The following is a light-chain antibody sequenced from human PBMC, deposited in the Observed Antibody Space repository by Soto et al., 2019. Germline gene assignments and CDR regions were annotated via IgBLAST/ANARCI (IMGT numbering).Light chain of an antibody. CDR2: DAS. Sequence: IVVTQSPATLSVSTGERATLSCRASQSVSSSLAWYQQKPGQAPRLLIYDASNRATGIPARFSGSGSGTDFTLTISSLEPEDFAVYYCQQRSNWQVTFGQGTRLEIK. CDR3: QQRSNWQVT. J-gene: IGKJ5*01. CDR1: QSVSSS. V-gene: IGKV3-11*01.